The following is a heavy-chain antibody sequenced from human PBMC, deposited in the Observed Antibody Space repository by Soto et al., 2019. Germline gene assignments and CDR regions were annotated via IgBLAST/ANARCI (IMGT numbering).Heavy chain of an antibody. CDR2: TVAISEST. D-gene: IGHD3-10*01. CDR3: ARVAGYGSGSRHFDN. V-gene: IGHV1-18*01. CDR1: GYTFSTYG. Sequence: QVQLVQSETEVAEPGASVRLSCKTSGYTFSTYGLSWVRQAPGQGLEWMGWTVAISESTIYAQKFQGRVTVTTDRATHTGYLELSRLTSDDTALYSCARVAGYGSGSRHFDNWGQGTLVTVSS. J-gene: IGHJ4*02.